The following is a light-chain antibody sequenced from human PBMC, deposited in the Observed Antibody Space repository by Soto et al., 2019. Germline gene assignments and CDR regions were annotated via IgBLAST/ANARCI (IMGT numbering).Light chain of an antibody. CDR1: QSVGSK. CDR2: GAS. J-gene: IGKJ5*01. V-gene: IGKV3-15*01. Sequence: EIVMTQSPDTLSVSPGERATLSCRASQSVGSKLAWYQQKPGQAPRLLIYGASTRATAIPARFSGSGSGTEFTLTISSLQSEDFATYYCQQVSSFSSITFGQGTRLDIK. CDR3: QQVSSFSSIT.